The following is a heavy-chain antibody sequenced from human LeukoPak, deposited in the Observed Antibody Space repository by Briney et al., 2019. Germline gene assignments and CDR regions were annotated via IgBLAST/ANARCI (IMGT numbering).Heavy chain of an antibody. J-gene: IGHJ3*02. V-gene: IGHV5-51*01. CDR2: IYPGDSDT. CDR1: GYRFNSYW. D-gene: IGHD2-15*01. Sequence: GESLKISCKGSGYRFNSYWIGWVRQMPGKGLEWMGIIYPGDSDTRYSPSFQGQVTISVDKSISTAYLQWRSLKASDTAMYYCARTYCSGGSCYSLLDIWGQGTMVTVSS. CDR3: ARTYCSGGSCYSLLDI.